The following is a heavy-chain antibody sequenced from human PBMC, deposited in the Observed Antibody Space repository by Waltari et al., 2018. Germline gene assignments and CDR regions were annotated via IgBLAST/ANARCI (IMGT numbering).Heavy chain of an antibody. CDR2: LSWNGGNV. CDR1: GFTFADYA. D-gene: IGHD1-1*01. J-gene: IGHJ3*01. CDR3: VKDMGTSGYDAFDV. Sequence: EVQLVEIGEGLVQPGRSLRLSCAASGFTFADYAMHWVRQVPGKGLGWVSGLSWNGGNVLYADSVRGRFTISRDNAKKSLFLQMTNLRPEDTAFYFCVKDMGTSGYDAFDVWGQGTKVTVSS. V-gene: IGHV3-9*01.